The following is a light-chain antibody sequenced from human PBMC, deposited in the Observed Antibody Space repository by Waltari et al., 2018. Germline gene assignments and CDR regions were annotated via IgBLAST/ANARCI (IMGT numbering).Light chain of an antibody. J-gene: IGKJ1*01. CDR3: QQSYSTWT. CDR2: AAS. V-gene: IGKV1-39*01. CDR1: QNINSF. Sequence: DFVMTQSPSSLSASVGDRVTITCRASQNINSFLNWYQQKPGRAPKLLIYAASSLHSGVPSRFSGSGSGTDYTLTISSLQPEDFATYYCQQSYSTWTSGQGTKVEIK.